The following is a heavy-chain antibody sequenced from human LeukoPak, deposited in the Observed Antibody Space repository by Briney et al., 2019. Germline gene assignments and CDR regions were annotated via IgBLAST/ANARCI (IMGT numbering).Heavy chain of an antibody. CDR1: GFTFSSYA. CDR3: ARDGSAGDPERYFDL. D-gene: IGHD6-13*01. CDR2: ISSNGGST. V-gene: IGHV3-64*01. Sequence: HPGGSLRLSCAASGFTFSSYAMHWVRQAPGKGLEYVSAISSNGGSTYYANSVKGRFTISRDNSKNTLYLQMGSLRAEDMAVYYCARDGSAGDPERYFDLWGRGTLVTVSS. J-gene: IGHJ2*01.